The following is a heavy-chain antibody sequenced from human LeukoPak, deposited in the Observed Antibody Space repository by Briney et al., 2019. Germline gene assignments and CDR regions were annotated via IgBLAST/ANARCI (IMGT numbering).Heavy chain of an antibody. CDR1: GFAFTAYL. Sequence: GGSLRLSCAASGFAFTAYLIHWVRQPPGKGLEWVAVMSSDGNAIFYADSVRGRFTIYRDNSKNKLYLQVNSLRVEDTAVYYCVREGEHYSDHSASFDYWGQGTLVTVSS. D-gene: IGHD3-22*01. CDR3: VREGEHYSDHSASFDY. V-gene: IGHV3-30-3*01. CDR2: MSSDGNAI. J-gene: IGHJ4*02.